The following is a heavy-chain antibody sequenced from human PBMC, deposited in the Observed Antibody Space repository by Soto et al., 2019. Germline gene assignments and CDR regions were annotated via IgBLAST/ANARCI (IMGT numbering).Heavy chain of an antibody. J-gene: IGHJ4*02. Sequence: SVKVSCKASGYIFTGYYMHWVRQAPGQGLEWMGWINPNSGATKYVQKFQGRVTMTRDTSISTVYMELRSLRSDDTAVYYCARGLGYYDFSHFDYWGQGTLVTVSS. CDR1: GYIFTGYY. V-gene: IGHV1-2*02. CDR2: INPNSGAT. D-gene: IGHD3-3*01. CDR3: ARGLGYYDFSHFDY.